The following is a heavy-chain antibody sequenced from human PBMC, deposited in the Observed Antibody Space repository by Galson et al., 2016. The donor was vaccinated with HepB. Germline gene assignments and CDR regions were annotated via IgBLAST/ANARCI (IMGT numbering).Heavy chain of an antibody. D-gene: IGHD3-10*01. V-gene: IGHV3-74*01. CDR1: GFTFSNYW. CDR2: INTDGTDT. CDR3: ARSPRILWFEVDY. J-gene: IGHJ4*02. Sequence: SLRLSCAVSGFTFSNYWMHWVRQAPGQGLVWAARINTDGTDTHYADSVKGRFTISRDNAKSTVYLQMDSLRVDDTAVYYCARSPRILWFEVDYWSQGILVTVSS.